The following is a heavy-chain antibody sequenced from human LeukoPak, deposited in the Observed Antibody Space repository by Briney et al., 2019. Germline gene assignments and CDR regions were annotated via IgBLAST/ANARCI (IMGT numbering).Heavy chain of an antibody. Sequence: GGSLRLSCAVSGFSFNNHWMSWVRQAAGKRLEWVANIKQDGSESYYVGSVKGRFTISRDNAKNSLYLQMDSLRGEDTAVYYCATGQGSRWDNWGLGTLVTVSS. CDR1: GFSFNNHW. D-gene: IGHD6-13*01. J-gene: IGHJ4*02. CDR3: ATGQGSRWDN. V-gene: IGHV3-7*01. CDR2: IKQDGSES.